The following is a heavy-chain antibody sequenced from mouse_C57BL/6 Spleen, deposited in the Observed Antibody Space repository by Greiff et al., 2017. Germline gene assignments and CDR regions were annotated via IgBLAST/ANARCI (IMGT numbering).Heavy chain of an antibody. V-gene: IGHV1-81*01. Sequence: QVHVKQSGAELARPGASVKLSCKASGYTFTSYGISWVKQRTGQGLEWIGEIYPRSGNTYYNEKFKGKATLTADKSSSTAYMELRSLTSEDSAVYFCARFITTVVDYFDYWGQGTTLTVSS. CDR3: ARFITTVVDYFDY. CDR1: GYTFTSYG. CDR2: IYPRSGNT. D-gene: IGHD1-1*01. J-gene: IGHJ2*01.